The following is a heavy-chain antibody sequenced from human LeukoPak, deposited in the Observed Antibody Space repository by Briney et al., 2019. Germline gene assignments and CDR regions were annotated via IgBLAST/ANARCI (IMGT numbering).Heavy chain of an antibody. CDR1: GYTFHSYW. Sequence: GESLKISCKGSGYTFHSYWIGWVRQLPGKGLEWMGIIYPGDSDTRYSPSFQGQVTFSADKSISTAYLQWSSLKASDTAMYYCVRQSGSSWYAEDWGQGTLVTVSS. J-gene: IGHJ4*02. D-gene: IGHD6-13*01. CDR2: IYPGDSDT. CDR3: VRQSGSSWYAED. V-gene: IGHV5-51*01.